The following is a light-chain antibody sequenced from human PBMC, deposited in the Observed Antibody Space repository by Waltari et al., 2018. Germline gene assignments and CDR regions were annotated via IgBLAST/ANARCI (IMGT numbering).Light chain of an antibody. CDR2: AAS. J-gene: IGKJ4*01. Sequence: DIQLTQSPSFLSASVIDRVTITCRASQGISTHLAWYQQKPGKGPKLLIYAASTLQSDLPSRFSGSGSGTEFTLTISSLQSEDFATYYCLHLNNFPLSFGGGTKVELK. CDR3: LHLNNFPLS. CDR1: QGISTH. V-gene: IGKV1-9*01.